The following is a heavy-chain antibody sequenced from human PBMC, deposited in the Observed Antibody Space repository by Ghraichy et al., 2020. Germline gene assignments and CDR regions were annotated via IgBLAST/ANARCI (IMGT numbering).Heavy chain of an antibody. V-gene: IGHV3-23*01. Sequence: GGSLRLSCAASGFTFSSYAMSWVRQAPGKGLEWVSAISGSGGSTYYADSVKGRFTISRDNSKNTLYLQMNSLRAEDTAVYYCAKDQGIAAFPDDAFDIWGQGTMVTVSS. J-gene: IGHJ3*02. CDR3: AKDQGIAAFPDDAFDI. CDR2: ISGSGGST. CDR1: GFTFSSYA. D-gene: IGHD6-13*01.